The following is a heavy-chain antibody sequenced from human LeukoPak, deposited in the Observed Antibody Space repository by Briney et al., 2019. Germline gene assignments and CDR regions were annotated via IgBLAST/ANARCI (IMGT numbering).Heavy chain of an antibody. Sequence: ASVKVSCKATSHISWVRQAPGQGLEWMGWIGSYEGDTYYAQKFQGRVPVTTDTSTNTAYMELRSLRADDTAVYYCARDFWNFYDSSGYYRDFDSWGQGTLVTVSS. CDR2: IGSYEGDT. CDR1: TSH. J-gene: IGHJ5*01. V-gene: IGHV1-18*01. D-gene: IGHD3-22*01. CDR3: ARDFWNFYDSSGYYRDFDS.